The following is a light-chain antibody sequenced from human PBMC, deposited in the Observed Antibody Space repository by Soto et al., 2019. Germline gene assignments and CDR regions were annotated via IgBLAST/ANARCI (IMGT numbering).Light chain of an antibody. J-gene: IGLJ2*01. Sequence: QSVLTQPASVSGSPGQSITISCTGTNNDVGGHMYVSWYQHQAGEVPKLIIYETDARPSGVSHRFSGSKSGNTASLTISGLQAEDEATYYCSAYRRGIIVFGGRTKLTVL. V-gene: IGLV2-14*01. CDR2: ETD. CDR3: SAYRRGIIV. CDR1: NNDVGGHMY.